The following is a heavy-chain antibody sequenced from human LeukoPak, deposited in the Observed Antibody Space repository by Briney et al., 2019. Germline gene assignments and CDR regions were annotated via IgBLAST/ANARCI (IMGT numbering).Heavy chain of an antibody. D-gene: IGHD4-11*01. CDR1: GFTVSFYA. J-gene: IGHJ5*02. CDR2: IAGGGSST. CDR3: ARAGATVTTNYFDP. Sequence: PGGSLRLSCAASGFTVSFYAMSWVRQAPGKGLEWVSVIAGGGSSTYYADSVKGRFTISRDNSKNTVSLQMSSLRADDTAVYYCARAGATVTTNYFDPWGQGTLVTVSS. V-gene: IGHV3-23*01.